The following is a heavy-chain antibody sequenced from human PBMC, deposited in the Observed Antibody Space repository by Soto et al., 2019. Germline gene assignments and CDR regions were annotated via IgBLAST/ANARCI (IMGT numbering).Heavy chain of an antibody. Sequence: GGSLRLSCAASGFTFTNYWMHWVRQGPEKGLVWVSRIDNDGIYTSYADSVKGRFTISRDNAKNTLYMEMNNLRAEDTAVYYCGSVFEYWGQGSLVTVSS. V-gene: IGHV3-74*01. CDR1: GFTFTNYW. CDR2: IDNDGIYT. CDR3: GSVFEY. J-gene: IGHJ4*02.